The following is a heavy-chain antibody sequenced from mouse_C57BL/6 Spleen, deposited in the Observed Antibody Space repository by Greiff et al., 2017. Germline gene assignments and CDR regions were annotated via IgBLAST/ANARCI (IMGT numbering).Heavy chain of an antibody. D-gene: IGHD2-4*01. V-gene: IGHV1-74*01. J-gene: IGHJ2*01. CDR3: AIDYDYPYFDD. CDR2: LHPSDSDT. Sequence: QVQLQQPGAELVKPGASVKVSCKASGYTFTSYWMHWVKQRPGQGLEWIGRLHPSDSDTNYNQKFKGKATLTVDKSSSTAYMQLSSLTSEDSAVYYCAIDYDYPYFDDWGQGTTLTVSS. CDR1: GYTFTSYW.